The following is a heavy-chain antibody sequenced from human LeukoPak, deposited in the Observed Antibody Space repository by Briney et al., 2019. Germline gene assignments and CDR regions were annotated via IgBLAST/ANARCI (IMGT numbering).Heavy chain of an antibody. J-gene: IGHJ6*03. CDR1: GVSISSSNSY. CDR2: IYYSGNT. D-gene: IGHD5-18*01. CDR3: ARHSPAMVDYYYYYYMDV. Sequence: SETLSLTCTVSGVSISSSNSYWGWIRQPPGKGLEWIGSIYYSGNTYYNASLKSRVTISVDTSKNHFSLKLSSVTAADTAVYYCARHSPAMVDYYYYYYMDVWGKGTTVTISS. V-gene: IGHV4-39*01.